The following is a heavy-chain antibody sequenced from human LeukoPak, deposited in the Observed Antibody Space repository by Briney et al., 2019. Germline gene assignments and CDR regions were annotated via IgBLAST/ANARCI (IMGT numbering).Heavy chain of an antibody. CDR2: INHSGST. Sequence: SETLSLTCAVYGGSFSGYYWSWIRQPPGRGLEWIGEINHSGSTNYNPSLKSRVTISVDTSKNQFSLKLSSVTAADTAVYYCARGLGDLIFGVVIQYYFDYWGQGTLVTVSS. CDR3: ARGLGDLIFGVVIQYYFDY. D-gene: IGHD3-3*01. J-gene: IGHJ4*02. V-gene: IGHV4-34*01. CDR1: GGSFSGYY.